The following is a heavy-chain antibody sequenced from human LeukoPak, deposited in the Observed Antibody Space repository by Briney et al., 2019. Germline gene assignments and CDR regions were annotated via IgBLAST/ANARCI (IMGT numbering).Heavy chain of an antibody. D-gene: IGHD1-26*01. CDR2: IYYSGST. CDR3: AREGGSYYPHYYFDY. J-gene: IGHJ4*02. CDR1: GGSISSGSYY. V-gene: IGHV4-61*10. Sequence: PSQTLSLTCTVSGGSISSGSYYWSWNRQPAGRGLEWIGYIYYSGSTNYNPSLKSRVTISVDTSKNQFSLKLSSVTAADTAVYYCAREGGSYYPHYYFDYWGQGTLVTVSS.